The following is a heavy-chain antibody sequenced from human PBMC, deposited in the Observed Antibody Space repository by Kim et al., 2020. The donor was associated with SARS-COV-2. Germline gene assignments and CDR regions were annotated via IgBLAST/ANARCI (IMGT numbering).Heavy chain of an antibody. J-gene: IGHJ3*02. CDR2: IRGSGAYT. CDR3: ASGGKYARDLAFDI. D-gene: IGHD3-16*01. Sequence: GGSLRLSCAASGFTFSDYYMSWIRQAPGKGLEYVSYIRGSGAYTNYADSVKGRFTISRDNAMNSLFLHMDSLRAEDTAVYYCASGGKYARDLAFDIWVQG. V-gene: IGHV3-11*06. CDR1: GFTFSDYY.